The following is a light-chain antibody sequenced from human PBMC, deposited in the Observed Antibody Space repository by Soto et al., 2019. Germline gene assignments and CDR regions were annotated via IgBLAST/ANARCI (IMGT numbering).Light chain of an antibody. V-gene: IGKV3-15*01. CDR1: QSVSSK. Sequence: EIVMTQSPATLSVSPGERATLSCRASQSVSSKLAWFQQKPGQAPSLLIYGVSTRATGVPVRFSGSGSGTDFTLTVNSLQSEDFAVYYCQQYNNWTHTFGQGTKLEIK. CDR2: GVS. J-gene: IGKJ2*01. CDR3: QQYNNWTHT.